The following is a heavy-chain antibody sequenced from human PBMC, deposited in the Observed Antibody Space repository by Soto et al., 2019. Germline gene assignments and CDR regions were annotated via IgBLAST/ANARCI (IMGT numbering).Heavy chain of an antibody. D-gene: IGHD6-13*01. V-gene: IGHV1-2*04. CDR2: INPNSGGT. CDR1: GYTFTGYY. J-gene: IGHJ6*02. Sequence: GASVKVSCKASGYTFTGYYMHWVRQAPGQGLEWMGWINPNSGGTNYAQKFQGWVTMTRDTSISTAYMELSRLRSDDTAVYYCARTLSSSSRDYYYNGMDVWGQGTXVTVSS. CDR3: ARTLSSSSRDYYYNGMDV.